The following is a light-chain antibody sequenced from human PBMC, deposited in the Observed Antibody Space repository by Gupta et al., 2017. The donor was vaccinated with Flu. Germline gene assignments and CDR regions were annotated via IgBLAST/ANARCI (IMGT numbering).Light chain of an antibody. Sequence: EIVLTQSPGTLSLSPGERATLSCRASQSIGSNYLAWYQQKPGQAPRLLIYSASTRATGVPDRFSGSGSGTDFTLTISRLEPEDFAVYYCQPYGSSRTFGQWTKVEIK. CDR2: SAS. V-gene: IGKV3-20*01. CDR3: QPYGSSRT. J-gene: IGKJ1*01. CDR1: QSIGSNY.